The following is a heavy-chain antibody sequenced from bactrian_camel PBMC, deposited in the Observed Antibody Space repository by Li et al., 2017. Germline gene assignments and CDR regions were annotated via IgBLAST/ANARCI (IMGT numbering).Heavy chain of an antibody. Sequence: QLVESGGGLVQPGGSLRLSCASSIYTYIRNCVGWFRQAPGKEREGVAVIRGGSGTTDYADSVKGRFTISRDNAKNTVYLLMNSLKPEDTAVYYCVKPNPDARGGFDHWGQGTQVTVS. CDR2: IRGGSGTT. CDR1: IYTYIRNC. J-gene: IGHJ4*01. V-gene: IGHV3S25*01. D-gene: IGHD1*01. CDR3: VKPNPDARGGFDH.